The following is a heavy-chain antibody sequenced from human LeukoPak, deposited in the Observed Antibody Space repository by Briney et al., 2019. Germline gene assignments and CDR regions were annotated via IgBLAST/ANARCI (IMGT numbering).Heavy chain of an antibody. Sequence: PGGSLRLSCAASGFTFSSYGMHWVHQAPGKGLEWVAVISYDGSNKYYADSVKGRFTISRDNSKNTLYLQMNSLRAEDTAVYYCANRGYCSGASWSRPPYYVDHGCQGTLVIVT. CDR2: ISYDGSNK. D-gene: IGHD2-15*01. V-gene: IGHV3-30*18. CDR3: ANRGYCSGASWSRPPYYVDH. CDR1: GFTFSSYG. J-gene: IGHJ4*02.